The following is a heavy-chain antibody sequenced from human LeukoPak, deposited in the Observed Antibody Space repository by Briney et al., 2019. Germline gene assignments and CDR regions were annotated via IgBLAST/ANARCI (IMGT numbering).Heavy chain of an antibody. CDR1: GFTFSSYW. CDR2: INSDGSST. J-gene: IGHJ4*02. V-gene: IGHV3-74*01. D-gene: IGHD6-13*01. Sequence: PGGSLRLSCAASGFTFSSYWMHWVRHAPGKGLVWVSRINSDGSSTSYADSVKGRFTISRDNAKNTLYLQMNSLRAEDTAVYYCAGKMSSRYSSSWYVDYWGQGTLVTVSS. CDR3: AGKMSSRYSSSWYVDY.